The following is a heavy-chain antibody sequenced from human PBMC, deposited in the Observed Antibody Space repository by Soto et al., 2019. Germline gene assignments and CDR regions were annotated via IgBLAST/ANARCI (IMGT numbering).Heavy chain of an antibody. V-gene: IGHV4-34*01. J-gene: IGHJ2*01. CDR2: INDRGSI. CDR3: ARESHDILTGPPWVWYFDL. Sequence: QVQLQQWGAGPLRPLETLSPTCGVSGGSFSGYYWAWIRQSPGKGLEWIGEINDRGSINYNPSLKSRVSISVDTSKNHYSLNLRSVTAADTAVYYCARESHDILTGPPWVWYFDLWGRGTLVTV. CDR1: GGSFSGYY. D-gene: IGHD3-9*01.